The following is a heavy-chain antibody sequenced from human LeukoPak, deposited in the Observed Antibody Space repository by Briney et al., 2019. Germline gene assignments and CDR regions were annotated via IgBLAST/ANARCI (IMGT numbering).Heavy chain of an antibody. CDR3: ARVRYYDILTGYSSDAFDI. V-gene: IGHV1-2*02. D-gene: IGHD3-9*01. Sequence: GASVKVSCKASGYTFTGYYMHWVRQAPGQGLEWMGWINPNSGGTNYAQKFQGRVTMTRDTSISTAYMELSRLRSDDTAAYYCARVRYYDILTGYSSDAFDIWGQGTMVTVSS. J-gene: IGHJ3*02. CDR1: GYTFTGYY. CDR2: INPNSGGT.